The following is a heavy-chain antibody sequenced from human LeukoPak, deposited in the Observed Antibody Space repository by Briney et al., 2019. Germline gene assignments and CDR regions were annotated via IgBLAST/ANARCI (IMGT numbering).Heavy chain of an antibody. Sequence: GGSLRLSCAASGFTFSSYGMHWVRQAPGKGLEWVAVISYDGSNKYYADSVKGRFTISRDNSKNTLYLQMNSLRAEDTAVYYCAKDRGGCSSTSCYYFDYWGQGTLVTVSS. CDR2: ISYDGSNK. CDR3: AKDRGGCSSTSCYYFDY. D-gene: IGHD2-2*01. CDR1: GFTFSSYG. V-gene: IGHV3-30*18. J-gene: IGHJ4*02.